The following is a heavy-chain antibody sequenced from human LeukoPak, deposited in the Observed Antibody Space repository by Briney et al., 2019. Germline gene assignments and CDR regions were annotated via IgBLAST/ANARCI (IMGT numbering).Heavy chain of an antibody. Sequence: PSQTLSLTCTVSGGSISSGSYYWSWIRQPAGKGLEWIGRIYTSGSTNYNTSLKSRVTISVDTSKNQFSLKLSSVTAADTAVYYCAREQVVPAANNWFDPWGQGTLVTVSS. V-gene: IGHV4-61*02. J-gene: IGHJ5*02. CDR2: IYTSGST. CDR3: AREQVVPAANNWFDP. D-gene: IGHD2-2*01. CDR1: GGSISSGSYY.